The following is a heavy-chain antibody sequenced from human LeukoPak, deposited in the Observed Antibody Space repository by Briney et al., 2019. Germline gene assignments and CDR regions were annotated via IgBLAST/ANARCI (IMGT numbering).Heavy chain of an antibody. CDR3: ANNDASYSSGWRDAFDI. CDR2: ISSSSSYI. V-gene: IGHV3-21*01. Sequence: GGSLRLSCAASGFTFSSYSMNWVRQAPGKGLEWVSSISSSSSYIYYADSVKGRFTISRDNAKNSLYLQMNSLRAEDTAVYYCANNDASYSSGWRDAFDIWGQGTMVTVSS. D-gene: IGHD6-19*01. CDR1: GFTFSSYS. J-gene: IGHJ3*02.